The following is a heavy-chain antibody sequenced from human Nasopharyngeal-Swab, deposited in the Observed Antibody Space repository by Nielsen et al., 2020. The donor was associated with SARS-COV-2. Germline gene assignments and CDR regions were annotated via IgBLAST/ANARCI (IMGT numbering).Heavy chain of an antibody. CDR1: GYTFTSYY. J-gene: IGHJ6*02. CDR3: ASSLYCGGDCYYGMDV. Sequence: ASVKVSCKASGYTFTSYYMHWVRQAPGQGLEWMGIINPSGGSTSYAQKFQGRVTMTRDTSTSTAYMELSSLRSEDTAVYYCASSLYCGGDCYYGMDVWGQGTTVTVSS. D-gene: IGHD2-21*01. V-gene: IGHV1-46*01. CDR2: INPSGGST.